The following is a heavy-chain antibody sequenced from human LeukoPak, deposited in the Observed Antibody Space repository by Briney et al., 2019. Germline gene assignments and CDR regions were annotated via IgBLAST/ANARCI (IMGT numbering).Heavy chain of an antibody. J-gene: IGHJ6*02. Sequence: GGSLRLSCAASGFTFSSYAMHWVRQAPGKGLEWVAVISYDGSNKYYADSVKGRFTISRDNSKNTLYLQMNSLRAEDTAVYYCARDFSPNFWSGYYLSRYGMDVWGQGTTVTVSS. CDR1: GFTFSSYA. V-gene: IGHV3-30-3*01. CDR2: ISYDGSNK. CDR3: ARDFSPNFWSGYYLSRYGMDV. D-gene: IGHD3-3*01.